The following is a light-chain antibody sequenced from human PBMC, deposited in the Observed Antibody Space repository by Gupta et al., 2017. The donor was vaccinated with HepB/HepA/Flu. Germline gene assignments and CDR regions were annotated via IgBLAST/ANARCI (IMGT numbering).Light chain of an antibody. Sequence: QSALPQPRSVSGSPGQSVTISCTGTSSDVGGYNYVSWYQQHPGKAPKLMIYDVSKRPSGVPDRFSGSKSGNTASLTISGRQAEDEADYYGCSYAGSYTWVFGGGTKLTVL. V-gene: IGLV2-11*01. CDR1: SSDVGGYNY. CDR3: CSYAGSYTWV. J-gene: IGLJ3*02. CDR2: DVS.